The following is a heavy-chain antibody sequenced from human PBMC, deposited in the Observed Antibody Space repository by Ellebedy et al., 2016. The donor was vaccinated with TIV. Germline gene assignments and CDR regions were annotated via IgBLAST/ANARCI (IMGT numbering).Heavy chain of an antibody. V-gene: IGHV3-21*01. Sequence: GESLKISXAASGFTFSDYYMNWVRQAPGKGLEWVSSISSSSSYIYYADSVKGRFTISRDNAKNSLYLQMNSLRAEDTAVYYCARDNRVGGTIFSYDAFDIWGQGTMVTVSS. CDR2: ISSSSSYI. J-gene: IGHJ3*02. CDR1: GFTFSDYY. CDR3: ARDNRVGGTIFSYDAFDI. D-gene: IGHD3-9*01.